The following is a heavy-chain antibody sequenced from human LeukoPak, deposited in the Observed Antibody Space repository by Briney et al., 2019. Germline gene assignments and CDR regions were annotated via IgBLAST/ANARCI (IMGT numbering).Heavy chain of an antibody. J-gene: IGHJ1*01. V-gene: IGHV1-69*06. CDR1: GGTFSSYA. D-gene: IGHD3-10*01. Sequence: SVKVSCKASGGTFSSYAISWVRQAPGQGLEWMGGIIPIFGTANYAQKFQGRVTITADKSTSTAYMELSSLRSEDTAVYYCASITMVRGVISYFQHWGQGTLVTVCS. CDR2: IIPIFGTA. CDR3: ASITMVRGVISYFQH.